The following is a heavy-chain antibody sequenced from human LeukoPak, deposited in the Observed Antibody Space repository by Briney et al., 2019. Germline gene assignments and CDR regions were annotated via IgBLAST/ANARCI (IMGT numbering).Heavy chain of an antibody. J-gene: IGHJ4*02. CDR2: ISFDGRNR. Sequence: GRSLRLSCAASGFTFSSYAMHWVRQAPGKGLEWVALISFDGRNRYYADSVKGRFTISRDNAKNSLYLQMNSLRAEDTAVYYCARWADILTGLDYWGQGTLVTVSS. V-gene: IGHV3-30*04. CDR1: GFTFSSYA. CDR3: ARWADILTGLDY. D-gene: IGHD3-9*01.